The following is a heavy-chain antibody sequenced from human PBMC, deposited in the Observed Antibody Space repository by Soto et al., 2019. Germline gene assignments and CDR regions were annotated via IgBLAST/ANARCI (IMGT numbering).Heavy chain of an antibody. J-gene: IGHJ3*02. CDR2: IWYDGSNK. CDR1: GFTLSSYG. CDR3: AREGGYCSNGVCPFDI. Sequence: GGSLRLSCAVSGFTLSSYGMHWVRQAPGKGLEWVAVIWYDGSNKYYADSVKGRFTISRDNSKNTLYLQMNSLRAEDTAVYYCAREGGYCSNGVCPFDIWGQGTMVTVSS. D-gene: IGHD2-8*01. V-gene: IGHV3-33*01.